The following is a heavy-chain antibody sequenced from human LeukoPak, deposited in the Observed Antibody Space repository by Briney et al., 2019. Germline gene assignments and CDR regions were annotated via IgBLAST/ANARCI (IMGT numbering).Heavy chain of an antibody. CDR2: ISGLSGRT. V-gene: IGHV3-23*01. D-gene: IGHD3-10*02. J-gene: IGHJ6*04. CDR1: GFSFSSYG. Sequence: QTGGSLRLSCATSGFSFSSYGMSWVRQAPGKGLEWVSSISGLSGRTYYADSVKGRVTISRDNSKNALSLQMNSLRAEDTAVYYCAELGITMIGGVWGKGTTVTISS. CDR3: AELGITMIGGV.